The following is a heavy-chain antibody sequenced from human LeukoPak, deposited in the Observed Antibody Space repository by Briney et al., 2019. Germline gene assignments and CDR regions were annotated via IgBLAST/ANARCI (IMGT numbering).Heavy chain of an antibody. CDR1: GYSFTRSW. CDR2: IDPSGSYT. J-gene: IGHJ4*02. D-gene: IGHD5-12*01. V-gene: IGHV5-10-1*01. CDR3: ARQGGYDSGYFDY. Sequence: GESLTISCEASGYSFTRSWITWVRQMPGRGLEWMGRIDPSGSYTNYNPSFQGHVTISADKSISTAYLQWSSLKASDTAMYYCARQGGYDSGYFDYWGQGTLVTVSS.